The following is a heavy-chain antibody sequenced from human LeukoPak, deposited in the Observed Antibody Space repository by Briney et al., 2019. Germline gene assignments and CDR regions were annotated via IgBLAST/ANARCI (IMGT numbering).Heavy chain of an antibody. D-gene: IGHD6-13*01. Sequence: ASVKVSCKASGYTFTSYDFNWLRQAPGQGLEWMGGIIPIFGTANYAQKFQGRVTITADESTSTAYMELSSLRSEDTAVYYCARGYSSSWSDYWGQGTLVTVSS. J-gene: IGHJ4*02. CDR1: GYTFTSYD. V-gene: IGHV1-69*13. CDR3: ARGYSSSWSDY. CDR2: IIPIFGTA.